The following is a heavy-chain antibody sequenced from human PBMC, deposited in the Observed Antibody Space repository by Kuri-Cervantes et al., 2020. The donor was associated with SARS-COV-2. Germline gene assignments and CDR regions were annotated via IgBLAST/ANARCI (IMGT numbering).Heavy chain of an antibody. V-gene: IGHV3-48*03. CDR1: GSTFSSYE. D-gene: IGHD1-1*01. Sequence: GESLKISCAASGSTFSSYEMNWVRQAPGKGLEWVSYISSSGSTIYYADSVKGRFTISRDNAKNSLYLQMNSLRAEDTAVYYCARDLNWNVNYYYGMDVWGQGTTVTVSS. CDR3: ARDLNWNVNYYYGMDV. CDR2: ISSSGSTI. J-gene: IGHJ6*02.